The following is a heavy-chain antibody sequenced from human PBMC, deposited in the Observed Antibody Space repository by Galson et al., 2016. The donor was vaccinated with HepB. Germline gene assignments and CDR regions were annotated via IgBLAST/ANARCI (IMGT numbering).Heavy chain of an antibody. D-gene: IGHD6-19*01. J-gene: IGHJ4*02. V-gene: IGHV3-23*01. Sequence: SLRLSCAASGFTFNHYAMTWVRQAPGKGLEWVSTVSASAETTYYADSMKGRFTISRDTSKNTLTLQMSSLRAEDTALYFCAKGLIAVAGYSGFDYWGQGTLVTVSS. CDR2: VSASAETT. CDR3: AKGLIAVAGYSGFDY. CDR1: GFTFNHYA.